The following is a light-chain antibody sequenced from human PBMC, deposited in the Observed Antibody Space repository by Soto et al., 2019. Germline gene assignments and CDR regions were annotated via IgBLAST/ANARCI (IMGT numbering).Light chain of an antibody. J-gene: IGKJ2*01. Sequence: EIVLTQSPGTLSLSPGERATLSCRASQSVTSSSLVWYQQKPGQAPRLLIYDASSRATGIPDRFSGSGSGTDFPLTISRLEPEDFAVYFCQQYGTSSMYTFGQGTKLEIK. CDR3: QQYGTSSMYT. CDR2: DAS. CDR1: QSVTSSS. V-gene: IGKV3-20*01.